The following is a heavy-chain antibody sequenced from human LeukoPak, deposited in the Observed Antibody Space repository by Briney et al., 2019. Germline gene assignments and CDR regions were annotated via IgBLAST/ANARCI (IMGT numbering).Heavy chain of an antibody. D-gene: IGHD1-26*01. CDR3: ARDRRLVGATNYYYGMDV. J-gene: IGHJ6*02. V-gene: IGHV1-18*01. CDR2: ISAYNGNT. Sequence: ASVKVSCKASGYTFTSYGISWVRQAPGQGLEWMGWISAYNGNTNYAQKFQGRVTITADESTSTAYMELSSLRSEDTAVYYCARDRRLVGATNYYYGMDVWGQGTTVTVSS. CDR1: GYTFTSYG.